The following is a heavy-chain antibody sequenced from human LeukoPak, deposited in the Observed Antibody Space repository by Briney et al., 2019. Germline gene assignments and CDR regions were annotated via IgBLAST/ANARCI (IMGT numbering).Heavy chain of an antibody. D-gene: IGHD3-22*01. V-gene: IGHV1-69*05. CDR2: IIPIFGTA. J-gene: IGHJ4*02. CDR1: GGTFSSYA. CDR3: ATDGGSSGYYSEHLNFDY. Sequence: SVKVSCKASGGTFSSYAISWVRQAPGQGLEWMGRIIPIFGTANYAQKFQGRVTITTDESTSTAYMELSSLRSEDTAVYYCATDGGSSGYYSEHLNFDYWGQGTLVTVSS.